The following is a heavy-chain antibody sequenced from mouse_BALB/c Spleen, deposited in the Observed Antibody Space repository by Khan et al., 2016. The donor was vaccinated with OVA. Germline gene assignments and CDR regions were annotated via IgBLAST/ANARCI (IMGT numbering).Heavy chain of an antibody. V-gene: IGHV1-18*01. CDR3: ARGNYYGSNSWFAY. Sequence: EVQLQQSGPELVKPGASMKISCKASGYSFTDYTMNWVKQSHGKNLEWIGLINPYNGGTSYNQKFKGKATLTVDKSSSTAYMVLLSLTSEDSAVXYGARGNYYGSNSWFAYWGQGTLVTVSA. D-gene: IGHD1-1*01. CDR1: GYSFTDYT. J-gene: IGHJ3*01. CDR2: INPYNGGT.